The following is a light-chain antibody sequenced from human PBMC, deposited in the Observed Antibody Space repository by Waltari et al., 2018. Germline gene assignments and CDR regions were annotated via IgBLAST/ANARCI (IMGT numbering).Light chain of an antibody. CDR1: TSDLGGHNQ. V-gene: IGLV2-14*01. CDR2: DVS. Sequence: QSALTQPASAYGSPGQSITISCTGTTSDLGGHNQVSWYQQHPGKAPKLMIYDVSSRPSGVSNRFSGSKSGNTASLIISGLQAEDEADYYCSSFTSSSTWVFGGGTKLTVL. CDR3: SSFTSSSTWV. J-gene: IGLJ3*02.